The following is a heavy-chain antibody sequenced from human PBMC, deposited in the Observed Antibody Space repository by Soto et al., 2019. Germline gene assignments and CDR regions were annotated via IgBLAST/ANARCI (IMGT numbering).Heavy chain of an antibody. D-gene: IGHD6-13*01. J-gene: IGHJ4*01. CDR2: ISSSGGTT. CDR3: AKEREYGGSSWYYFAC. Sequence: GGSLRLSCAASGFTFSSYAMTWVRQAPGSGLEWVSGISSSGGTTYYAGSVKGRFIISRDNSKNTLYLQMNSLRAEDTAIYSCAKEREYGGSSWYYFACWGHGTLVTVAS. V-gene: IGHV3-23*01. CDR1: GFTFSSYA.